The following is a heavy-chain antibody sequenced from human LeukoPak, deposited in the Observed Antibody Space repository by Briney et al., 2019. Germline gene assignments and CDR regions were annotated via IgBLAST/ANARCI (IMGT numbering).Heavy chain of an antibody. Sequence: ETLSLTCTVSGGSISSYYWSWVRQAPGKGLEWVSGISSSAHSTSYADSVKGRFTISRDNSKNTLYLQINSLRAEDTAVYYCAPQGGFGELAQRWGQGTLVTVSS. D-gene: IGHD3-10*01. CDR3: APQGGFGELAQR. CDR2: ISSSAHST. V-gene: IGHV3-23*01. J-gene: IGHJ4*02. CDR1: GGSISSYY.